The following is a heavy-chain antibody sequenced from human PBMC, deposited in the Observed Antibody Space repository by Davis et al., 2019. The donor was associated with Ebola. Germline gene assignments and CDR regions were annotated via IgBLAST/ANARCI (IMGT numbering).Heavy chain of an antibody. J-gene: IGHJ4*02. Sequence: ASVKVSCKASGYTFTSYGITWVRQAPGQRLEWMGWINAGNGNTKYSQKFQGRVTITRDTSASTAYMELSSLRSEDTAVYYCARDGYYYDSSGYSLAFDYWGQGTLVTVSS. D-gene: IGHD3-22*01. CDR1: GYTFTSYG. CDR2: INAGNGNT. CDR3: ARDGYYYDSSGYSLAFDY. V-gene: IGHV1-3*01.